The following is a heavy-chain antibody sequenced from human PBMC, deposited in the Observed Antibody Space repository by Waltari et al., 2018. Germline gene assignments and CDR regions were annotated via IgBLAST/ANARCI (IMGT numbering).Heavy chain of an antibody. J-gene: IGHJ4*02. CDR1: GFIFGNYV. CDR3: AKTIATTGALGYFDY. V-gene: IGHV3-23*01. Sequence: EVQLLESGGGLLQPGGSLRLSCAASGFIFGNYVMSWVRQAPGKGLEWVSAISGSGGSTYYADSVKGRFTISRDNSKNTLYLQMDSLRADDTAVYYCAKTIATTGALGYFDYWGQGTLVTVSS. CDR2: ISGSGGST. D-gene: IGHD6-13*01.